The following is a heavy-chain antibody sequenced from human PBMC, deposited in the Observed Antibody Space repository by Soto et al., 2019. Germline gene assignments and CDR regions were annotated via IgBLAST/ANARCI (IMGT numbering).Heavy chain of an antibody. V-gene: IGHV1-46*01. CDR1: GYTFTSYF. J-gene: IGHJ4*02. D-gene: IGHD2-8*01. CDR3: ARGLRPDTNFDY. Sequence: ASVKVSCKASGYTFTSYFIHWVRQAPGQGLEWMGIINPSSGSTDYAQKFQGRVSMTRDTSTSTVYMELSSLRSDDTAVYYCARGLRPDTNFDYWGQGTLVTVSS. CDR2: INPSSGST.